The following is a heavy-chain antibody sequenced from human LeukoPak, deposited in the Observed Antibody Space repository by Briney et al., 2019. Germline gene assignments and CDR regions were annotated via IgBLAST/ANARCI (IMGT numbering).Heavy chain of an antibody. D-gene: IGHD4-11*01. CDR2: ISSSNSTI. CDR1: GFTFSSYE. CDR3: ARVASNYDFDY. Sequence: GGSLRLSCAASGFTFSSYEMNWVRQAPGKGLEWVSYISSSNSTIYYADSVKGRFTISRDNAKNSLYLQMNSLRAEDTALYYCARVASNYDFDYWGQGTLVTVSS. J-gene: IGHJ4*02. V-gene: IGHV3-48*03.